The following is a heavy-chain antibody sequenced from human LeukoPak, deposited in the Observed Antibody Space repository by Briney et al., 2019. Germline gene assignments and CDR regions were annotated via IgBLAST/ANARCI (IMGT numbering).Heavy chain of an antibody. CDR2: ISGSGGDT. J-gene: IGHJ4*02. V-gene: IGHV3-23*01. D-gene: IGHD6-19*01. CDR3: AKTTAVNSFGRYPGWPVDY. CDR1: GFTFSNYA. Sequence: GGSLRLSCAASGFTFSNYAMYWVGQAPGKGLEWISGISGSGGDTYFADSVKGRFTISGDHSKNTVFLQMDSLRAEDTAVYYCAKTTAVNSFGRYPGWPVDYWGQGTLVTVSS.